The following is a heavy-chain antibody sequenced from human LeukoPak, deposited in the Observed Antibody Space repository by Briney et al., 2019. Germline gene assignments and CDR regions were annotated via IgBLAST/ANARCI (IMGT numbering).Heavy chain of an antibody. CDR3: ARAVLLTRTFDP. D-gene: IGHD3-16*01. CDR1: AGSISSGGYD. CDR2: IYYSGST. Sequence: SQTLSLTCTVSAGSISSGGYDSSWIRQQPGKGPEWIGYIYYSGSTYYHPSRKGRFTISVDTSKNQFSLSLSSVTVAATAVYYCARAVLLTRTFDPWGQGTLVTVSS. J-gene: IGHJ5*02. V-gene: IGHV4-31*03.